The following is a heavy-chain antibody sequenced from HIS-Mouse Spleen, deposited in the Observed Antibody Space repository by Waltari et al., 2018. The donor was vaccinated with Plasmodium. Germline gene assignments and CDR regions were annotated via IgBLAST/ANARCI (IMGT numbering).Heavy chain of an antibody. D-gene: IGHD6-13*01. J-gene: IGHJ5*02. V-gene: IGHV4-38-2*02. CDR2: IYHRGST. CDR1: GYSISSGYY. Sequence: QVQLQESGPGLVKPSETLSLTCTVSGYSISSGYYWGWIRQPPGKGLEWIGSIYHRGSTSHNPALTRRVTISVDTSKTQFSRKLSSVTAADTAVYYCARGVGYSSSWYWFDPWGQGTLVTVSS. CDR3: ARGVGYSSSWYWFDP.